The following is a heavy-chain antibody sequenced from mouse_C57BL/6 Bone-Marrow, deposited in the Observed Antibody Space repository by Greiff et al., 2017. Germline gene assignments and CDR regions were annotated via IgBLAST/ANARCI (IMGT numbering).Heavy chain of an antibody. J-gene: IGHJ2*01. D-gene: IGHD1-1*01. Sequence: EVKLQESGPGLVKPSQSLSLTCSVTGYSITSGYYWNWIRQFPGNKLEWMGYISYDGSNNYNPSLKNRISITRDTSKNQFFLKLNSVTTEDTATYYCARDRDYYGSSYGVYFDYWGQGTTLTVSS. V-gene: IGHV3-6*01. CDR3: ARDRDYYGSSYGVYFDY. CDR1: GYSITSGYY. CDR2: ISYDGSN.